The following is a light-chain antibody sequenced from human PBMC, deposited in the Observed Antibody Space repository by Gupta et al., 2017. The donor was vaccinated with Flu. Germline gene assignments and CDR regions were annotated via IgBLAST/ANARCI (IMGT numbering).Light chain of an antibody. V-gene: IGLV1-40*01. CDR3: QSYDSSLSGSV. CDR1: SPNIGAGYD. Sequence: QSVLTQPPSVSGAPGQRVTISCTVSSPNIGAGYDVHWYQQFPGTAPKLLIYGNSNRPSGVPDRFSGSKSGTSASLAITGLQAEDEADYYCQSYDSSLSGSVFGGGTKLTVL. CDR2: GNS. J-gene: IGLJ3*02.